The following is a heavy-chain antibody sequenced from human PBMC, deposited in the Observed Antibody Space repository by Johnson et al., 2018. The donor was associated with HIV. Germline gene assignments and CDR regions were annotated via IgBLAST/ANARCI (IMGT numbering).Heavy chain of an antibody. CDR3: AKTEDAFDI. V-gene: IGHV3-30*18. CDR2: ISFDGSNK. CDR1: GFIFSDYY. J-gene: IGHJ3*02. Sequence: QVQLVESGGGLVQPGGSLRLSCAASGFIFSDYYMNWIRQAPGKGLEWVAVISFDGSNKYYADSVKGRFTISRNNSKNTLYLQMNSLRAEDTAVYYCAKTEDAFDIWGQGTMVTVSS.